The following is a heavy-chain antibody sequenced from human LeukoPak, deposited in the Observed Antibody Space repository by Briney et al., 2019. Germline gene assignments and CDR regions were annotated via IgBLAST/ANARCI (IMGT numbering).Heavy chain of an antibody. Sequence: GGSLRLSCAASGFTFSSYAMSWVRQAPGKGLEWVAVISYDGSNKYYADSVKGRFTISRDNSKNTLYLQMNSLRAEDTAVYYCAKLYCSGGSCYSAPDYWGQGTLVTVSS. CDR2: ISYDGSNK. CDR1: GFTFSSYA. D-gene: IGHD2-15*01. V-gene: IGHV3-30*18. CDR3: AKLYCSGGSCYSAPDY. J-gene: IGHJ4*02.